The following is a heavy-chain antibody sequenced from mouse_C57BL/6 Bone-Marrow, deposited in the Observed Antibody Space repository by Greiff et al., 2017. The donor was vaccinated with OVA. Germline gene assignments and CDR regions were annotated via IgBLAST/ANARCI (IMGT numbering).Heavy chain of an antibody. CDR3: CYGSSLYFDY. D-gene: IGHD1-1*01. J-gene: IGHJ2*01. CDR1: GFSFNTYA. CDR2: IRSKSNNYAT. Sequence: DVMLVESGGGLVQPKGSLKLSCAASGFSFNTYAMNWVRQAPGKGLEWVARIRSKSNNYATYYADSVKDRFTISRDDSESMLYLQMNNLKTEDTAMYYCCYGSSLYFDYWGQGTTLTVSS. V-gene: IGHV10-1*01.